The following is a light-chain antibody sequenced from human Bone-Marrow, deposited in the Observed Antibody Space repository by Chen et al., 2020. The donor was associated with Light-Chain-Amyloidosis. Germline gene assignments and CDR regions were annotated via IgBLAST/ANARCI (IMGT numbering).Light chain of an antibody. Sequence: DIKMTKSPSFVSASAGDRVTTTCRASQGVSKLLAWYQQKPGKAPKLLIYSASTLQSGVPSRFSGIGSGRDFTLTISSLRPEYFATYICQQPLSLPLTFGGGTKVEIK. J-gene: IGKJ4*01. CDR3: QQPLSLPLT. CDR1: QGVSKL. V-gene: IGKV1-12*01. CDR2: SAS.